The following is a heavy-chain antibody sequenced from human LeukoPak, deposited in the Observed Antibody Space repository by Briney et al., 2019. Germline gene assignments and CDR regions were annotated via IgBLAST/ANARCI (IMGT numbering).Heavy chain of an antibody. CDR1: GFTFSSYA. V-gene: IGHV3-23*01. CDR3: AKGGTYYDFWSGYQGPSSDYYYMDV. CDR2: ISGSGGST. J-gene: IGHJ6*03. Sequence: PGGSLRLSCAASGFTFSSYAMSWVRQAPGKGLEWVSAISGSGGSTYYADSVKGRFTISRDNSKNTLYLQMNSLRAEDTAVYYCAKGGTYYDFWSGYQGPSSDYYYMDVWGKGTTVTVSS. D-gene: IGHD3-3*01.